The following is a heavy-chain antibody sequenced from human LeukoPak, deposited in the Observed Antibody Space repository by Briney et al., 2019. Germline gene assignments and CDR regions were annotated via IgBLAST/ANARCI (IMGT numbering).Heavy chain of an antibody. J-gene: IGHJ2*01. V-gene: IGHV3-64*01. D-gene: IGHD4-17*01. CDR1: GFTFSSYA. CDR2: ISSNGGNT. CDR3: ARDPYGDYVWYFDL. Sequence: PGGSLRLSCAASGFTFSSYAMHWVRQAPGKGLEYVSAISSNGGNTYYANSVKGRFTISRDNSKNTLYLQMGSLRAEDMAVYYCARDPYGDYVWYFDLWGRGTLVTVSS.